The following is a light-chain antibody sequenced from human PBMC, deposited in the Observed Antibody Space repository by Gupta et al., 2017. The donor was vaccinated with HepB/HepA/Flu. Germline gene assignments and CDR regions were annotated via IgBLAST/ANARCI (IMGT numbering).Light chain of an antibody. V-gene: IGKV3-20*01. CDR1: QSVSSTY. CDR2: GAS. Sequence: DIVLTQSPGTLSLSPGERATLSCRASQSVSSTYLAWYQQKPGQAPRLLISGASYRATGIPDRCRGSGSGTAFTLTISRLEPEDFAVYYWQQDGSSNTFGQGTKLESK. CDR3: QQDGSSNT. J-gene: IGKJ2*01.